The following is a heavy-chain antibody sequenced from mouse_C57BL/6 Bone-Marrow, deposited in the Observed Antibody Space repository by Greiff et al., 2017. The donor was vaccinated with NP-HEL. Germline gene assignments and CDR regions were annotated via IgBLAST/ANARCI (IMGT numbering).Heavy chain of an antibody. CDR3: AREDDEDAMDY. J-gene: IGHJ4*01. Sequence: EVQLQQSGPELVKPGASVKISCKASGYTFTDYYMNWVKQSHGKSLEWIGDINPNNGGTSYNQKFKGKATLTVDKSSSTAYMELRSLTSEDSAVYYCAREDDEDAMDYWGQGTSVTVSS. CDR2: INPNNGGT. CDR1: GYTFTDYY. V-gene: IGHV1-26*01. D-gene: IGHD2-12*01.